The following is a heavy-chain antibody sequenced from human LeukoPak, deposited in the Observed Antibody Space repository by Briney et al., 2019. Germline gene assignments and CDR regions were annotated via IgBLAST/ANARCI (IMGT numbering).Heavy chain of an antibody. CDR1: SGSIFNSNW. Sequence: SETLSLTCAVSSGSIFNSNWWCWVRQPPGKGLEWIGQILHSGSTSYSPSLKSRATISGNTSKNQFSLKLNSVTAADTAMYYCARLSQIYYYYMDVWGKGTTVTISS. J-gene: IGHJ6*03. V-gene: IGHV4-4*02. CDR2: ILHSGST. CDR3: ARLSQIYYYYMDV.